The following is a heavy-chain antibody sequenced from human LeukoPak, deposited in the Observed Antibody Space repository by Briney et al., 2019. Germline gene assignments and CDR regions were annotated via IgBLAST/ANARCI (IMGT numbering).Heavy chain of an antibody. J-gene: IGHJ5*02. CDR2: IYYSGST. V-gene: IGHV4-59*01. Sequence: ESSETLSLTCTVSGGSISSYYWSWIRQPPGKGLEWIGYIYYSGSTIYNPSLKSRVTISVDTSKNQFSLKLSSVTAADTAVYYCARGIAAAYTPGPVKYNWFDPWGQGTLVTVSS. D-gene: IGHD6-13*01. CDR1: GGSISSYY. CDR3: ARGIAAAYTPGPVKYNWFDP.